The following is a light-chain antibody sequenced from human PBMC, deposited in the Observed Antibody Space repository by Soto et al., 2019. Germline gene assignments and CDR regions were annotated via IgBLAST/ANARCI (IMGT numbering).Light chain of an antibody. Sequence: EVVLTQSPGTLSLSRGERATLSCRASERIYRAYLGWYQQKRVEAPRLLIHDASSRATGIPDRFMGSGSGADLTLTVSRLEPEDLAVYYIQKYGGSPRVFGQGTKVDIK. CDR2: DAS. CDR1: ERIYRAY. V-gene: IGKV3-20*01. J-gene: IGKJ1*01. CDR3: QKYGGSPRV.